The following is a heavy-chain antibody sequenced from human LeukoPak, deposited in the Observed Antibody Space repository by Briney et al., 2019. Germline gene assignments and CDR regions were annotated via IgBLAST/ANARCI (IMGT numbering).Heavy chain of an antibody. J-gene: IGHJ3*02. D-gene: IGHD3-22*01. V-gene: IGHV4-4*07. CDR2: IYTSGST. CDR1: GGSISSYY. Sequence: SETLSLTCTVSGGSISSYYWSWIRQPAGKGLEWIGRIYTSGSTNYNPSLKSRVTMSVDTSKNQFSLKLSSVTAADTAVYYCARDAYYYDSSGYYLRNAFDIWGQGTMVTVSS. CDR3: ARDAYYYDSSGYYLRNAFDI.